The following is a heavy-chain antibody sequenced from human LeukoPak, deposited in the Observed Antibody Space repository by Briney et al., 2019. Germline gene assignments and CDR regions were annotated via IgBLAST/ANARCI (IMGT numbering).Heavy chain of an antibody. Sequence: ASVKVSCKVSGYTLTELSMHWVRQAPGKGLEWMGGFDPEDGETIYAQRFQGRVTMTEDTSTDTAYMEPSSLRSEDTAVYYCATDLATAMVKDQSNKWGQGTLVTVSS. J-gene: IGHJ4*02. D-gene: IGHD5-18*01. CDR2: FDPEDGET. V-gene: IGHV1-24*01. CDR3: ATDLATAMVKDQSNK. CDR1: GYTLTELS.